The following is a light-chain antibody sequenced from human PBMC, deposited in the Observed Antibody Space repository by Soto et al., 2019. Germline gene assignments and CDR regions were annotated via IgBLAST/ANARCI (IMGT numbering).Light chain of an antibody. V-gene: IGLV2-14*01. CDR2: DVS. Sequence: ALTQPASVSGSPGQSITISCTGTSSDVGGYNYVSWYQQHPGKAPKLMIYDVSNRPSGVSNRFSGSKSGNTASLTISGVQAEHEADYYCSSYTSSSTLYVFGTGTKLTVL. CDR1: SSDVGGYNY. CDR3: SSYTSSSTLYV. J-gene: IGLJ1*01.